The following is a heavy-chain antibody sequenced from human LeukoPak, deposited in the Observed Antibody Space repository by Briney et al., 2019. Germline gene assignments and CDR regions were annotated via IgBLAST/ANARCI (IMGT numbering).Heavy chain of an antibody. J-gene: IGHJ6*02. V-gene: IGHV3-11*01. Sequence: GGSLRLSCAASGFTFSDYYMSWIRQAPGKGLEWVSYISSSGSTIYYADSVKGRFTISRDNAKNSLYLQMSSLRAEDTAVYYCARVSVDYGSGSYYYYGMDVWGQGTTVTVSS. CDR3: ARVSVDYGSGSYYYYGMDV. CDR2: ISSSGSTI. CDR1: GFTFSDYY. D-gene: IGHD3-10*01.